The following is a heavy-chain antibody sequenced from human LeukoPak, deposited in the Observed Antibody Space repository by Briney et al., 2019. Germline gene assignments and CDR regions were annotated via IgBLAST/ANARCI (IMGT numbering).Heavy chain of an antibody. J-gene: IGHJ3*02. Sequence: GDSLKISCKASGYTSSIYYIGWVRQMPGRGLEWMGIMYRGDSDTRYSPSFQGQVTISVDKSISTAYLQWSSLKAPDTAIYFCATNGNYLDAFNIWGQGTMVTVSS. CDR2: MYRGDSDT. CDR3: ATNGNYLDAFNI. V-gene: IGHV5-51*01. D-gene: IGHD1-1*01. CDR1: GYTSSIYY.